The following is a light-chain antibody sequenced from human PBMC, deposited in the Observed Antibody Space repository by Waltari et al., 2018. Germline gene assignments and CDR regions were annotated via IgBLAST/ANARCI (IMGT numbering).Light chain of an antibody. CDR2: DCI. CDR1: SHNIGFYDL. Sequence: QSALTQPASVSGSPGQSITISCTGSSHNIGFYDLVSWYQQHPGKAPNLIICDCIKRPAVVSDRFAGSKAGNTASLTISWLQTEDDADYYCCSYSGSGSFPYVFGPGTRVAVL. J-gene: IGLJ1*01. CDR3: CSYSGSGSFPYV. V-gene: IGLV2-23*03.